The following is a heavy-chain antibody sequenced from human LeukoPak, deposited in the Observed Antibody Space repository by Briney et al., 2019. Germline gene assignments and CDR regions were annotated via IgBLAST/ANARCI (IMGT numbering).Heavy chain of an antibody. D-gene: IGHD5-18*01. CDR3: ARDGYSYGGDAFDI. V-gene: IGHV4-59*01. CDR2: IYYSGST. J-gene: IGHJ3*02. CDR1: GGSISSYY. Sequence: SETLSLTCTVSGGSISSYYWSWIRQPPGKELEWIGYIYYSGSTNYNPSLKSRVTISVDTSKNQFSLKLSSVTAADTAVYYCARDGYSYGGDAFDIWGQGTMVTVSS.